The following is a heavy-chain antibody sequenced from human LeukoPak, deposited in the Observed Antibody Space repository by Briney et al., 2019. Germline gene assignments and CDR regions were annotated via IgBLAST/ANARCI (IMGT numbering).Heavy chain of an antibody. CDR2: INPNSGGT. D-gene: IGHD5-12*01. CDR1: GYTFTGYY. Sequence: ASVKVSCKASGYTFTGYYMHWVRQAPGQGLEWMGWINPNSGGTNYAQKFQGRVTMTRDTSISTAYMELSRLRSDDTAVYYCARVSGYDSDAFDIWGQGTMVTVSS. V-gene: IGHV1-2*02. CDR3: ARVSGYDSDAFDI. J-gene: IGHJ3*02.